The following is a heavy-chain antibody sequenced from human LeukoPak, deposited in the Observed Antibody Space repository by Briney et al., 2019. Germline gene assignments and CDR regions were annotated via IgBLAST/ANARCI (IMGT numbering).Heavy chain of an antibody. J-gene: IGHJ3*02. CDR3: ARDRLEMDDI. D-gene: IGHD2-8*01. V-gene: IGHV3-21*01. CDR1: GFTFSDYS. CDR2: ITSSSRYI. Sequence: GGSLRLSCAASGFTFSDYSMNWVRQAPGKGLELVSSITSSSRYIYYADSVKGRFTISRDNAKNSLYLQMNSLRAEDTAVYYCARDRLEMDDIWGQGTMVTVSS.